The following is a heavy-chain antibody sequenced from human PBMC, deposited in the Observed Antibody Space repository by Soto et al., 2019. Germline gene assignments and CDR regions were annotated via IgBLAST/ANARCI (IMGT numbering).Heavy chain of an antibody. Sequence: EVQLVESGGDLVKPGGSLRLSCAASGFTFSNAWMNWVRQAPGKGLEWVGRIKSESDGGTTDYAAPVKGRFTISRDDSKNALYLQMNNLNTEDTAVYYCSKRPRYTTSYSAFDYWGQGTLVTVSS. CDR1: GFTFSNAW. D-gene: IGHD1-26*01. CDR3: SKRPRYTTSYSAFDY. CDR2: IKSESDGGTT. V-gene: IGHV3-15*07. J-gene: IGHJ4*02.